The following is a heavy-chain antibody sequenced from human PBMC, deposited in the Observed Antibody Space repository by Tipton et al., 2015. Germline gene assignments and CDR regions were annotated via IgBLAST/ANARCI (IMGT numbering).Heavy chain of an antibody. CDR2: IYYGGST. Sequence: TLSLTCTVSRGSISSSSYYWGWIRQPPGKGLEWIGSIYYGGSTYYNPSLKSRVTISVDTSKNQFSLKLSSVTAADTAVYYCARHLYYYYYGMDVWGQGTTVTVSS. CDR3: ARHLYYYYYGMDV. CDR1: RGSISSSSYY. V-gene: IGHV4-39*01. J-gene: IGHJ6*02.